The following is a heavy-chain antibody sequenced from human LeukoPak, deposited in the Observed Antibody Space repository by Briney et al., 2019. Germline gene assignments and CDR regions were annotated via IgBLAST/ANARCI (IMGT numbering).Heavy chain of an antibody. Sequence: GRSLRLSCAASXFXXXXXXXXXVXXXXXKXXEXGXXISSSGSYIYYADSVKGRFTISRDNAKNSLYLQMNSLRAEDTAVYYCAREPQGGGSSAFDIWGQGTMVTVSS. J-gene: IGHJ3*02. D-gene: IGHD1-26*01. CDR2: ISSSGSYI. CDR1: XFXXXXXX. V-gene: IGHV3-21*01. CDR3: AREPQGGGSSAFDI.